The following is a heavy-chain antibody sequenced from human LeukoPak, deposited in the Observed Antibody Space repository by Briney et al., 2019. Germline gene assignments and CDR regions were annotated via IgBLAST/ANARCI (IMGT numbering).Heavy chain of an antibody. V-gene: IGHV3-11*06. Sequence: GGSLRLSCAASGFTFNDYYMSWIRQAPGKGLEWVSYISSSSSYTNYADSVKGRFTISRDNAKNSLYLQMNSLRAEDTAVYYCARTRGDYGDYNWFDPWGQGTLVTVSS. CDR3: ARTRGDYGDYNWFDP. CDR2: ISSSSSYT. J-gene: IGHJ5*02. D-gene: IGHD4-17*01. CDR1: GFTFNDYY.